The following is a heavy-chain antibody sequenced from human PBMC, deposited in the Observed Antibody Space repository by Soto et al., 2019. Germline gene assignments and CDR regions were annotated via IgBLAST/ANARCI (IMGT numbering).Heavy chain of an antibody. CDR3: ARDPPRRYSYGQGLDY. D-gene: IGHD5-18*01. V-gene: IGHV1-46*01. J-gene: IGHJ4*02. Sequence: AAVKVYCKASGYTFTSYYMHWVRQAPGQGLEWMGIINPSGGSTSYAQKFQCRVTMTRDTSTSTVYMELSSLRSEDTAVYYCARDPPRRYSYGQGLDYWGQGTLVTVSS. CDR2: INPSGGST. CDR1: GYTFTSYY.